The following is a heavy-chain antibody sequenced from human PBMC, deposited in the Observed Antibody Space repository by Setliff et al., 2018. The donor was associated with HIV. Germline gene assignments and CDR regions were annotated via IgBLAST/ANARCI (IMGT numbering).Heavy chain of an antibody. CDR1: GGSIGSHF. CDR3: ARLVGYYDFWSGSASYFDI. CDR2: IHYTGNA. Sequence: PSETLSLTCTVSGGSIGSHFWSWMRQSPGKGLEWIGYIHYTGNANYNPSLKSRVTISVDKSKNQFSLNLKSMTPADTAVYYCARLVGYYDFWSGSASYFDIWGQGTMVTVSS. D-gene: IGHD3-3*01. V-gene: IGHV4-59*11. J-gene: IGHJ3*02.